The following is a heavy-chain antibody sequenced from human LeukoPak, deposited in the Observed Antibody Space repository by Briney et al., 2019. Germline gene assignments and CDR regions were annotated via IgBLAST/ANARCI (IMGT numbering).Heavy chain of an antibody. D-gene: IGHD5-12*01. Sequence: PSETVSLTCTVSGGSISSSSYYWGWIRQPPGKGLEWIGSIYYSGSNYYTPSLKSRVTISEDTSKNQFSLKLSSVTAADTAVYYCARHSRSGYSGYENAFDIWGQGTMVTVSS. J-gene: IGHJ3*02. CDR1: GGSISSSSYY. CDR3: ARHSRSGYSGYENAFDI. CDR2: IYYSGSN. V-gene: IGHV4-39*01.